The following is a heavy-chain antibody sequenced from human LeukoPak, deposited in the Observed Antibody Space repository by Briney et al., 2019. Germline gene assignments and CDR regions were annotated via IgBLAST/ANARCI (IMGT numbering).Heavy chain of an antibody. CDR1: GGSISSSNW. V-gene: IGHV4-4*02. CDR2: IYHSGST. CDR3: ARGSCSGGSCYRYFDY. J-gene: IGHJ4*02. D-gene: IGHD2-15*01. Sequence: SETLSLTCAVSGGSISSSNWWSWVRQPPGKGLEWIGEIYHSGSTNYNPSLKSRVTISVDKSKNQLSLKLSSVTAADTAVYYCARGSCSGGSCYRYFDYWGQGTLVTVSS.